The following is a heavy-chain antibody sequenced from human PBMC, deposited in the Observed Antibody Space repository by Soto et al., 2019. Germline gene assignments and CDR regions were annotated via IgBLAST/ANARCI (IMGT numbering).Heavy chain of an antibody. CDR1: GFTFSNYA. CDR3: AKDAIAAADY. J-gene: IGHJ4*02. Sequence: GGSLRLSCAASGFTFSNYAMNWVRQAPGKGLQWVSTISNSGGSTYYADSVKGRFTISRDNSKNTLYLQVNSLRAEDTAVYYCAKDAIAAADYWGQGTLVTVSA. D-gene: IGHD6-13*01. V-gene: IGHV3-23*01. CDR2: ISNSGGST.